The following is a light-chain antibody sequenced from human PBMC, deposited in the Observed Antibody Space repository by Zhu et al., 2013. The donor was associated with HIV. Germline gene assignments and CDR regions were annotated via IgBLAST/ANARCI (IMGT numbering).Light chain of an antibody. J-gene: IGKJ1*01. CDR1: QGIRND. CDR2: AAS. CDR3: LQDYIYPWT. Sequence: AIQMSQSPSSLSASVGDRVTITCRASQGIRNDLGWYQQKPGKAPKLLIYAASSLQSGVPSRFSGSGSGTDFTLTISSLQPEDFASYYCLQDYIYPWTFGQGTNVEIK. V-gene: IGKV1-6*01.